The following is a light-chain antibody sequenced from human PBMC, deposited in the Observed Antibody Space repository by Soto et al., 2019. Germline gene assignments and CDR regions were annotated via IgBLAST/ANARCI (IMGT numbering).Light chain of an antibody. CDR1: SSDIGTYDH. Sequence: QSALAQPASVSGSTGQSITISCSGTSSDIGTYDHVAWFQQFPGKTPKLVIYSVSDRPSGVSYRFSGSKSGNTASLTISGLQADDDADYYCISYTVSRSYVFGTGTKVTVL. V-gene: IGLV2-14*01. CDR3: ISYTVSRSYV. J-gene: IGLJ1*01. CDR2: SVS.